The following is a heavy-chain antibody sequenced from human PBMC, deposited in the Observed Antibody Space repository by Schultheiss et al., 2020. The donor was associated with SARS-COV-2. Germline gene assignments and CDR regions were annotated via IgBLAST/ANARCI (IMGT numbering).Heavy chain of an antibody. CDR1: GYSISSGYY. V-gene: IGHV4-38-2*01. CDR3: ARAGSGWYGDY. CDR2: IYHSGST. J-gene: IGHJ4*02. Sequence: SQTLSLTCAVSGYSISSGYYWGWIRQPPGKGLEWIGSIYHSGSTYYNPSLKSRVTISVDTSKNQFSLKLSSVTAADTAVYYCARAGSGWYGDYWGQGTLVTVSS. D-gene: IGHD6-19*01.